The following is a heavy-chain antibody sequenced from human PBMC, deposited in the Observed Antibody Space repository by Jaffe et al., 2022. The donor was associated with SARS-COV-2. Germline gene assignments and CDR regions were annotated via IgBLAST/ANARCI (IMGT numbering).Heavy chain of an antibody. J-gene: IGHJ4*02. V-gene: IGHV3-30-3*01. Sequence: QVQLVESGGGVVQPGRSLRLSCAASGFTFSSYAMHWVRQAPGKGLEWVAVISYDGSNKYYADSVKGRFTISRDNSKNTLYLQMNSLRAEDTAVYYCARDGGTWSGWWDGVFDYWGQGTLVTVSS. CDR1: GFTFSSYA. CDR3: ARDGGTWSGWWDGVFDY. CDR2: ISYDGSNK. D-gene: IGHD6-19*01.